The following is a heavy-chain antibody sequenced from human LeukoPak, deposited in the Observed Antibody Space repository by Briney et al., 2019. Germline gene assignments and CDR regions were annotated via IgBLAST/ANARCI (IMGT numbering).Heavy chain of an antibody. CDR3: ARALSGSTNCYACFDY. Sequence: GGSLRLSCAASGFTFSSYRMSWVRQAPGKGLEWVANIKQDGSEKYYVDSVKGRFTISRDNAKNSLYLQMNTLRAEDTAVYYCARALSGSTNCYACFDYWGQGTLVTVSS. V-gene: IGHV3-7*01. CDR2: IKQDGSEK. CDR1: GFTFSSYR. J-gene: IGHJ4*02. D-gene: IGHD2-2*01.